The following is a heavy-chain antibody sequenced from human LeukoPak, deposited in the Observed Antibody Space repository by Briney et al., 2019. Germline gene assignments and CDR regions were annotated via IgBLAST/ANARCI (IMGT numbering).Heavy chain of an antibody. V-gene: IGHV4-59*08. CDR2: FHYSGST. D-gene: IGHD6-6*01. CDR3: ARREKSSSSGGFDI. CDR1: GGSISSYY. J-gene: IGHJ3*02. Sequence: SETLSLTCTVSGGSISSYYWNWIRQPPGEGLEWIGYFHYSGSTNYNPSLKSRVTISVDTSKNQFSLNLNSVTAADTAVYYCARREKSSSSGGFDIWGQGTMVTVSS.